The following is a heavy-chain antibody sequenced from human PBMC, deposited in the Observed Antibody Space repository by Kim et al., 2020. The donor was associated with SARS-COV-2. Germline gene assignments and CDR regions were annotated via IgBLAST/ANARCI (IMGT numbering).Heavy chain of an antibody. V-gene: IGHV4-39*01. D-gene: IGHD4-17*01. CDR2: IYYSGST. CDR3: ARLTTVVTRFDY. J-gene: IGHJ4*02. Sequence: SETLSLTCTVSGGSISSSSYYWGWIRQPPGKGLEWIGSIYYSGSTYYNPSLKSRVTISVDTSKNQFSLKLSSVTAADTAVYYCARLTTVVTRFDYWGQGTLVTVSS. CDR1: GGSISSSSYY.